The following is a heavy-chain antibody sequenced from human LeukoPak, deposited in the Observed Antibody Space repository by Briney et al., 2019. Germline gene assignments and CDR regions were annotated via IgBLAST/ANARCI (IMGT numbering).Heavy chain of an antibody. Sequence: ASVKVSCKASGYTFTSYGISWVRQAPGQGLEWMGWISAYNGNTNYAQKLQGRVTMTTDTSTSTAYMELRSLRSDDTAVYYCARDSRQGRFLEWLAPFDYWAREPWSPSPQ. CDR3: ARDSRQGRFLEWLAPFDY. V-gene: IGHV1-18*01. CDR2: ISAYNGNT. CDR1: GYTFTSYG. D-gene: IGHD3-3*01. J-gene: IGHJ4*02.